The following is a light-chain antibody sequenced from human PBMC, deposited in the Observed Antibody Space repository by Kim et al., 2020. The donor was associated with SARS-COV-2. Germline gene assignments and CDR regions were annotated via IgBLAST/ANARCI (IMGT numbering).Light chain of an antibody. V-gene: IGLV2-11*01. CDR1: SSDVGGYKY. Sequence: QSVTISCTGTSSDVGGYKYVSWYQHYPGKAPKLRLDDVDKRPSGVPDRFSGSKSGSTASLTVSGLQPEDEADYYCCSYAGTYTLGIFGGGTQLTVL. CDR3: CSYAGTYTLGI. J-gene: IGLJ2*01. CDR2: DVD.